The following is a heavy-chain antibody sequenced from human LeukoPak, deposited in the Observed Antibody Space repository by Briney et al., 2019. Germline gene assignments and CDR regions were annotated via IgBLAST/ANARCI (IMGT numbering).Heavy chain of an antibody. V-gene: IGHV1-69*04. CDR1: GGTFSSYA. CDR3: ASGNYYDSSGYFYGPAFDI. Sequence: SVKVSCTASGGTFSSYAISWVRQAPGQGLEWMGRIIPILGIANYAQKFQGRVTITADKSTSTAYMELSSLRSEDTAVYYCASGNYYDSSGYFYGPAFDIWGQGTMVTVSS. J-gene: IGHJ3*02. D-gene: IGHD3-22*01. CDR2: IIPILGIA.